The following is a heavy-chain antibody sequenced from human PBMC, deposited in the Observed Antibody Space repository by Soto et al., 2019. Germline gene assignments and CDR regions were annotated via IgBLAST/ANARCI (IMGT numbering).Heavy chain of an antibody. D-gene: IGHD2-2*01. Sequence: SETLSLTCTVSGGSISSYYWSWIRQPPGKGLEWIGYIYYSGSTNYNPSLKSRVTISVDTSKNQFSLKLSSVTAADTAVYYCASILRDIVVVPAANDPHRYYMDVWGKGTTVTVSS. J-gene: IGHJ6*03. CDR3: ASILRDIVVVPAANDPHRYYMDV. CDR2: IYYSGST. V-gene: IGHV4-59*01. CDR1: GGSISSYY.